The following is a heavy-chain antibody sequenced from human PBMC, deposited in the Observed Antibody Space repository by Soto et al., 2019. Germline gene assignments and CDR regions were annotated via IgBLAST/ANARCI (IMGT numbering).Heavy chain of an antibody. Sequence: SETLSLTCTVSGDSVSSYYWSWIRQPAGKGLEWIGRIYTSGSTNYNPSLKSRVTMSVDTSKSHFSLKLTSVTAADTAAYYCARSGGSFNFDYWGQGTLVTVSS. CDR3: ARSGGSFNFDY. CDR2: IYTSGST. V-gene: IGHV4-4*07. CDR1: GDSVSSYY. J-gene: IGHJ4*02. D-gene: IGHD2-15*01.